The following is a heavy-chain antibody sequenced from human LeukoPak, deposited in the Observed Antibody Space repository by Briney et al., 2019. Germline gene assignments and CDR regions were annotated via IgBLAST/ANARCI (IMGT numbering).Heavy chain of an antibody. J-gene: IGHJ3*02. CDR1: GGTFSSYA. D-gene: IGHD6-19*01. Sequence: SAKVSCKASGGTFSSYAISWVRQAPGQGPEWMGGIIPIFGTANYAQKFQGRVTITADESTSTAYMELSSLRSEDTAVYYCARILEKVGWIYDAFDIWGQGTMVTVSS. CDR2: IIPIFGTA. CDR3: ARILEKVGWIYDAFDI. V-gene: IGHV1-69*13.